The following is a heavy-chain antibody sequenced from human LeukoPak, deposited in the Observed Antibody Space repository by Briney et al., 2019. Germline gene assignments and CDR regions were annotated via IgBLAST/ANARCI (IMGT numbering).Heavy chain of an antibody. CDR2: MDNSDYT. Sequence: GGSLRLSCAASGFAFNNAWMTWVRQAPGKGLEWVSVMDNSDYTYYSDAVNGRFTISRDSSTNTLYLQMNSMRAEDTATYYCARQFGFYYDTSGFPEFFQDWGQGTLVIVSS. D-gene: IGHD3-22*01. J-gene: IGHJ1*01. CDR3: ARQFGFYYDTSGFPEFFQD. CDR1: GFAFNNAW. V-gene: IGHV3-66*04.